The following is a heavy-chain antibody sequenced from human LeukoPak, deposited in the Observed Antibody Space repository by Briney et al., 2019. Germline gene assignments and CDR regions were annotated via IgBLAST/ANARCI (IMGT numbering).Heavy chain of an antibody. V-gene: IGHV3-33*01. CDR1: GFTFSSYG. J-gene: IGHJ4*02. CDR2: IWHDGKHK. CDR3: ARDRGSDDPIDY. D-gene: IGHD2-15*01. Sequence: QPGGSLRLSCAASGFTFSSYGMHWVRQAPGKGLGWVAVIWHDGKHKFYADSVKGRFTISRDNSKNTLYLQMNSLRAEDTAVYYCARDRGSDDPIDYWGQGTPVTVPS.